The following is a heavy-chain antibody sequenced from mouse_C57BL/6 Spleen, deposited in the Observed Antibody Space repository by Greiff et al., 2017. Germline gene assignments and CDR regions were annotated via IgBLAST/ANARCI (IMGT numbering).Heavy chain of an antibody. D-gene: IGHD2-1*01. Sequence: QVQLQQPGAELVKPGASVKMSCKASGYTFTSYWITWVKQRPGQGLEWIGDIYPGSGSTNYNEKFKSKATLTVDTSSSTAYMQLSSLTSEDSAVYYCARKDLLHLDYAMDYWGQGNSVTVSS. V-gene: IGHV1-55*01. J-gene: IGHJ4*01. CDR2: IYPGSGST. CDR3: ARKDLLHLDYAMDY. CDR1: GYTFTSYW.